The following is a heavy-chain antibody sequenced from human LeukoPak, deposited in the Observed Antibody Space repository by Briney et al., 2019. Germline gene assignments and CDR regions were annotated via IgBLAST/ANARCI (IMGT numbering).Heavy chain of an antibody. CDR2: IYYSGST. V-gene: IGHV4-31*03. J-gene: IGHJ3*02. CDR1: GGSISSGGYY. D-gene: IGHD4/OR15-4a*01. Sequence: SQTLSLTCTVSGGSISSGGYYWSWIRQHPGKGLEWIGYIYYSGSTYYNPSLKSRVTTSVDTSKNQFSLKLSSVTAADTAVYYCARDLGAHDAFDIWGQGTMVTVSS. CDR3: ARDLGAHDAFDI.